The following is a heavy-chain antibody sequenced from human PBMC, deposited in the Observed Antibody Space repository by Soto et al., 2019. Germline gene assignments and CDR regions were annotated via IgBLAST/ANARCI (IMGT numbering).Heavy chain of an antibody. CDR2: IYYSGST. V-gene: IGHV4-59*01. Sequence: SETLSLTCTVSGGSISSYYWSWIRQPPGKGLEWIGYIYYSGSTNYNPSLKSRVTISVDTSKNQFSLKLSSVTAADTAVYYCARLGDFDAFDIWGQGTMVTVSS. J-gene: IGHJ3*02. CDR3: ARLGDFDAFDI. D-gene: IGHD2-21*02. CDR1: GGSISSYY.